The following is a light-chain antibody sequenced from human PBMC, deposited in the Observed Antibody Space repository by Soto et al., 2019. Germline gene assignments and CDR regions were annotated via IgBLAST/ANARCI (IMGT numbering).Light chain of an antibody. CDR1: QSVLYSSNNKNY. CDR2: WAS. J-gene: IGKJ1*01. Sequence: DIVMTQSPDSLAVSLGERATINCKSNQSVLYSSNNKNYLAWYQQKPRQPRKLLIYWASTRESGVPDRFSGSGSGTDFALTISSLQAEDVAVYYCQQYYSAPWTFGQGTKVEIK. V-gene: IGKV4-1*01. CDR3: QQYYSAPWT.